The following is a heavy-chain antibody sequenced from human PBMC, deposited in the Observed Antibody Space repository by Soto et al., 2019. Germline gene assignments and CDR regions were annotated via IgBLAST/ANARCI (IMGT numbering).Heavy chain of an antibody. CDR1: GFTFSSYA. D-gene: IGHD3-3*01. CDR2: ISGSGGST. V-gene: IGHV3-23*01. CDR3: AKDSGFSGNFWSGYHEN. J-gene: IGHJ4*02. Sequence: GGSLRLSCAASGFTFSSYAMSWVRQAPGKGLEWVSAISGSGGSTYYADSVKGRFTISRDNSKNTPYLQMNSLRAEDTAVYYCAKDSGFSGNFWSGYHENWGQGTLVTVSS.